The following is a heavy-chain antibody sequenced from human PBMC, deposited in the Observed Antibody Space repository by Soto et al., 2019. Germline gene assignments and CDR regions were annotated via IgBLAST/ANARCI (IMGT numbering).Heavy chain of an antibody. Sequence: LRLSCEVPGFRFDDYGMHWVRQAPGKGLEWIAGISRDSRSISYGASMKGRFTISRDNAKNSLYLQLNSLRADDTAFYYCVKDALTTVAYYFDYWGQGALVTVSS. CDR2: ISRDSRSI. CDR3: VKDALTTVAYYFDY. D-gene: IGHD4-17*01. CDR1: GFRFDDYG. J-gene: IGHJ4*02. V-gene: IGHV3-9*01.